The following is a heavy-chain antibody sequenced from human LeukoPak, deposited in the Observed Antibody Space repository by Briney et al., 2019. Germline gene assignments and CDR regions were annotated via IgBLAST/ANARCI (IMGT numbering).Heavy chain of an antibody. CDR3: ARDQWLDY. V-gene: IGHV3-21*01. D-gene: IGHD6-19*01. CDR2: ISSRSSYI. CDR1: GFTFSSYS. Sequence: GGSLRLSCAASGFTFSSYSMNWVRQAPGKGLEWVSSISSRSSYIYYADSVKGRFTVSRDNAKNSLFLQMNSLRAEDTAVYYCARDQWLDYWGQGTLVTVSS. J-gene: IGHJ4*02.